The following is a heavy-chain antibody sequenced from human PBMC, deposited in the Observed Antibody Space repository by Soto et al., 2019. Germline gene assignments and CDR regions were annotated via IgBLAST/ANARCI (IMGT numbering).Heavy chain of an antibody. CDR3: ARAHRTDVYALDT. V-gene: IGHV1-18*01. D-gene: IGHD2-8*01. Sequence: QLQLVQSGAEVKKHGASVKVSCKASGYTFTNYGISWVRQAPGQGLEWMGWISGYNDNTNYAQELQGRVTMTTDTSTNTAYMELRSLTSDDTAVYYCARAHRTDVYALDTWGQGTMVTVPS. CDR1: GYTFTNYG. CDR2: ISGYNDNT. J-gene: IGHJ3*02.